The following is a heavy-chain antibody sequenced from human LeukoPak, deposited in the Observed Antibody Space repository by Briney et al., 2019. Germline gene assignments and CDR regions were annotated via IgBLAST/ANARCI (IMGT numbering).Heavy chain of an antibody. V-gene: IGHV3-20*04. Sequence: GGSLRLSCAASGFTFSTYSMNWVRQAPGKGLEWVSGINWNGGSTGYADSVKGRFTISRDNAKNSLYLQMNSLRAEDTALYYCAREGEIAAAAIDYWGQGTLVTVSS. CDR1: GFTFSTYS. D-gene: IGHD6-13*01. J-gene: IGHJ4*02. CDR3: AREGEIAAAAIDY. CDR2: INWNGGST.